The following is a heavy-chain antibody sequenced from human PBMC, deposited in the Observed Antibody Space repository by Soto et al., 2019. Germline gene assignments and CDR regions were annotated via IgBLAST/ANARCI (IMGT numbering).Heavy chain of an antibody. J-gene: IGHJ6*02. V-gene: IGHV1-46*01. D-gene: IGHD3-3*01. CDR2: INPSGGST. Sequence: QVQLVQSGAEVKKPGASVKVSCKASGYTFTSYYMHWVRQAPGQGLEWMGIINPSGGSTSYAQKFKGRVTMTRDTSTSKVYMELSSLRSEDTAVYYCAREDDGDFWSGYTGDRGMDVWGQGTTVTVSS. CDR3: AREDDGDFWSGYTGDRGMDV. CDR1: GYTFTSYY.